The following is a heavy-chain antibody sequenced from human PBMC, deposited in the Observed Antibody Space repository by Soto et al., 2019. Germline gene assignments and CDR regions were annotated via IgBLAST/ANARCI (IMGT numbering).Heavy chain of an antibody. Sequence: SETLSLTCTVSGGSISGYYWSWIRQPPGKGLEGSEYIKHSGRTNYTPSLKSRVTISVDTSKNHFSLELSSGTAAETDVYYRAREGTYYYGSGSYYYPRFGMDVYGQGTTVTVSS. CDR1: GGSISGYY. CDR2: IKHSGRT. J-gene: IGHJ6*02. CDR3: AREGTYYYGSGSYYYPRFGMDV. D-gene: IGHD3-10*01. V-gene: IGHV4-59*01.